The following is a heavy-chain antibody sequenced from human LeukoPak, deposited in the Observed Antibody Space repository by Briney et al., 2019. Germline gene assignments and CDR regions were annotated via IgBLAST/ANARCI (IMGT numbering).Heavy chain of an antibody. CDR1: SGSISTSNYY. V-gene: IGHV4-61*05. D-gene: IGHD5-12*01. Sequence: SETLSLTCTVSSGSISTSNYYWGWVRQPPGKALEWIGNIYYTGSTNYNPSLKSRVTISVDTSKNQFSLKLSSVTAADTAVYYCARVYGSGYDFRGAFDIWGQGTMVTVSS. J-gene: IGHJ3*02. CDR3: ARVYGSGYDFRGAFDI. CDR2: IYYTGST.